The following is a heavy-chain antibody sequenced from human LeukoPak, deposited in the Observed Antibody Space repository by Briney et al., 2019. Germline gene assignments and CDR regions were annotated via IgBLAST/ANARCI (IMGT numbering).Heavy chain of an antibody. CDR1: GGPLSSVAYH. V-gene: IGHV4-31*03. CDR3: ARYSGSMTASYFDY. J-gene: IGHJ4*02. D-gene: IGHD5-18*01. CDR2: IHYSGSI. Sequence: SHTLSLTCTLSGGPLSSVAYHWSWVRQHPGKGLEWLGYIHYSGSIYYNPSLKSRITISVDTSKSKFSLKLTSVTAADTAVFFCARYSGSMTASYFDYWGQGTLVTVSS.